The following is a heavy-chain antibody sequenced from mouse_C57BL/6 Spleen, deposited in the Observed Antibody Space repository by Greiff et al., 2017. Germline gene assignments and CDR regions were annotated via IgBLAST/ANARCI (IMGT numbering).Heavy chain of an antibody. CDR1: GFTFTDYY. V-gene: IGHV7-3*01. CDR3: ARPDYYGSSYWFAY. D-gene: IGHD1-1*01. Sequence: EVKVVESGGGLVQPGGSLSLSCAASGFTFTDYYMSWVRQPPGKALEWLGFIRNKANGYTTEYSASVKGRFTISRDNSQSILYLQMNALRAEDSATYYCARPDYYGSSYWFAYWGQGTLVTVSA. CDR2: IRNKANGYTT. J-gene: IGHJ3*01.